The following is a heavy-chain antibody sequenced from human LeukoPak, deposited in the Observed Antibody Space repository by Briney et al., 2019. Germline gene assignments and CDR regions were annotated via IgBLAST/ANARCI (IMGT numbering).Heavy chain of an antibody. D-gene: IGHD6-13*01. V-gene: IGHV3-23*01. Sequence: GGSLRLSCAASGFTFSSYAMSWVRQAPGKGLEWVSAISGSGGSTYYADSVKGRFTISRDNSKNTLYLQMNSLRAEDTAVYYCAKGGGQQPHYYYGMDVWGQGTTVTVSS. CDR3: AKGGGQQPHYYYGMDV. CDR1: GFTFSSYA. J-gene: IGHJ6*02. CDR2: ISGSGGST.